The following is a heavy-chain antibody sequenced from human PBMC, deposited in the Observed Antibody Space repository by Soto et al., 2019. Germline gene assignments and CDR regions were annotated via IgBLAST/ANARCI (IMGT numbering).Heavy chain of an antibody. D-gene: IGHD3-3*01. Sequence: SETLSLTCTVSGGSIISSSYYWGLIRQPPGKGLEWIGSIYYSGSTYYNPSLKSRVTISVDTSKNQFSLKLSSVTAADTAVYYCARATYYDFWSGYNFDYWGQGTLVTVSS. CDR2: IYYSGST. V-gene: IGHV4-39*01. CDR1: GGSIISSSYY. J-gene: IGHJ4*02. CDR3: ARATYYDFWSGYNFDY.